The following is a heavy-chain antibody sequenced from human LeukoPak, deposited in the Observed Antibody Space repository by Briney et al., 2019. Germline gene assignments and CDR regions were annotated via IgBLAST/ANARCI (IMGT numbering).Heavy chain of an antibody. J-gene: IGHJ4*02. D-gene: IGHD3-22*01. CDR2: ISYSGST. Sequence: SETLSLTCTVSGGSISNYYWSWIRQPPGKGLEWIGYISYSGSTICSPSLKSRVTISVDTSKNQFSLRLTSVTAADTAVYFCARHTSGYVSYFDFWGQGTLVTVSS. V-gene: IGHV4-59*08. CDR3: ARHTSGYVSYFDF. CDR1: GGSISNYY.